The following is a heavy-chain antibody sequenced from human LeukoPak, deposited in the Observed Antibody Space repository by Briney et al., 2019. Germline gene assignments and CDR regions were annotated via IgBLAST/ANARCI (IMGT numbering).Heavy chain of an antibody. D-gene: IGHD1-26*01. V-gene: IGHV3-30-3*01. Sequence: GGSLRLSCAASGFTFSSYAMHWVRQAPGKGLEWVAVISYDGSNKYYADSVKGRFTISRDNSKNTLYLQMNSLRAEDTAVYYCARGGSYYWVRWYFDLWGRGTLVTVSS. CDR2: ISYDGSNK. CDR3: ARGGSYYWVRWYFDL. CDR1: GFTFSSYA. J-gene: IGHJ2*01.